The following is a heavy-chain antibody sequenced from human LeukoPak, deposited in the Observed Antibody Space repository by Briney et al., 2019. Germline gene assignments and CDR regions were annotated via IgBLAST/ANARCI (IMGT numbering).Heavy chain of an antibody. CDR2: IIPIFGTA. D-gene: IGHD3-10*01. J-gene: IGHJ4*02. CDR1: GGTFSSYA. CDR3: AKDISPSQGSGSYYGG. V-gene: IGHV1-69*13. Sequence: ASVKVSCKASGGTFSSYAISWVRQAPGQGLEWMGGIIPIFGTANYAQKFQGRVTITADESTSTAYMELSSLRSEDTAVYYCAKDISPSQGSGSYYGGWGQGTLVTVSS.